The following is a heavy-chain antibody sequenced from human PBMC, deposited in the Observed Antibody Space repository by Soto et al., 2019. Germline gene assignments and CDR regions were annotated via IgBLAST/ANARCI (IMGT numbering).Heavy chain of an antibody. CDR2: IKQDGSEK. D-gene: IGHD6-13*01. CDR1: GFTFSSYW. J-gene: IGHJ4*02. Sequence: PGGSLRLSCAASGFTFSSYWMSWDRQAPGKGLEWVANIKQDGSEKYYVDSVKGRFTISRDNAKNSLYLQMNSLRAEDTSVYYCARGSAAADFDYWGQGSLVTVSS. V-gene: IGHV3-7*05. CDR3: ARGSAAADFDY.